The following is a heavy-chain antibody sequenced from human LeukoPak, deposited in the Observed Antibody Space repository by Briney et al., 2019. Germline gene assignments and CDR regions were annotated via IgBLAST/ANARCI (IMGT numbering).Heavy chain of an antibody. J-gene: IGHJ6*04. CDR1: GFTFSSYG. V-gene: IGHV3-30*18. Sequence: GGSLRLSCAASGFTFSSYGMHWVRQAPGKGLEWVAVISYDGSNKYYADYVKDRFTISRDKSKNTLYMQMHSLRAEETALYYCAKTFWELLPRKYYYYGMEVGGEGTTVSVSS. CDR3: AKTFWELLPRKYYYYGMEV. CDR2: ISYDGSNK. D-gene: IGHD1-26*01.